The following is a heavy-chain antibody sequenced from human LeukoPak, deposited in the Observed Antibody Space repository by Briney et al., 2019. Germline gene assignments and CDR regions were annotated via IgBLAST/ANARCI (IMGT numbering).Heavy chain of an antibody. D-gene: IGHD2-2*01. CDR3: ARSGVPGPYYYYGMDV. CDR1: GYTFTNYW. J-gene: IGHJ6*02. Sequence: GESLKISCKGSGYTFTNYWISWVRQMPGKGLEWMGRIDPSDSYTKYSPSFQGHVTISTDRSISTACLQWSSLKASDTAMYYCARSGVPGPYYYYGMDVWGQGTTVTVSS. V-gene: IGHV5-10-1*01. CDR2: IDPSDSYT.